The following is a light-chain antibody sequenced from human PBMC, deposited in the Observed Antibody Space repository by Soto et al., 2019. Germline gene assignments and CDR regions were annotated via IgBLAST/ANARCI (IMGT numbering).Light chain of an antibody. CDR1: NSNIGSNT. J-gene: IGLJ3*02. V-gene: IGLV1-44*01. CDR3: AAWDDSLNGDWV. Sequence: QSVLTQAPSASGTPGQRVTISCSGSNSNIGSNTVNWYHQLPGTAPKLLIYSNNQRPSGVPDRFSGSKSGTSASLAISGLQSEDEADYYCAAWDDSLNGDWVFGGGTKLTVL. CDR2: SNN.